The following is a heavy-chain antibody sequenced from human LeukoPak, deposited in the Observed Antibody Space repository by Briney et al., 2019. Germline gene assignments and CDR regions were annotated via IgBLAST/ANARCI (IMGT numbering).Heavy chain of an antibody. V-gene: IGHV3-23*01. J-gene: IGHJ4*02. CDR1: GFTFSSYA. D-gene: IGHD3-22*01. CDR3: ARRAGDYSHPYDY. CDR2: ISGSGGST. Sequence: PGGSLRLSCAASGFTFSSYAMSWVRQAPGKGLEWVSAISGSGGSTYYADSVKGRFTISRDNSKNTLHLQMNSLRAEDTAVYYCARRAGDYSHPYDYWGQGTLVTVSS.